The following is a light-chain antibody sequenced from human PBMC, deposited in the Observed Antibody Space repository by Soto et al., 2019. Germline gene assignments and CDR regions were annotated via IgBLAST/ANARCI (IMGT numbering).Light chain of an antibody. CDR3: QQLIAYPIT. Sequence: IQLTQSPCSLSASVGDRVTITCRASQGISSDLAWYQQKPGKAPKLLIYDASTLHSGVPSRFSGSGSGTDFTLTISSLQPEDFATYYCQQLIAYPITFGQGTRLEIK. J-gene: IGKJ5*01. CDR1: QGISSD. V-gene: IGKV1-9*01. CDR2: DAS.